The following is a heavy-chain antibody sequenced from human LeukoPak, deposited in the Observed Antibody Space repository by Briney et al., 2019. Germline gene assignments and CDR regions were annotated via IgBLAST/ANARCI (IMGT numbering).Heavy chain of an antibody. V-gene: IGHV5-51*01. J-gene: IGHJ4*02. CDR3: ARNWAAVYDY. Sequence: GESLKISCKGSGYTFSSYWIGWVRQMPGKGLEWMGTIYPGDSDTRYSPSFQGQVTISADKSISTAYLQWSSLKASDTAMYYCARNWAAVYDYWGQGTLVTVSS. CDR2: IYPGDSDT. CDR1: GYTFSSYW. D-gene: IGHD7-27*01.